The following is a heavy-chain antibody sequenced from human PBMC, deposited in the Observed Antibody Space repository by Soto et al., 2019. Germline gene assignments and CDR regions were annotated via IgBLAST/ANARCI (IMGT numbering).Heavy chain of an antibody. CDR1: GFTFSSYA. CDR2: ISGSGGST. V-gene: IGHV3-23*01. Sequence: EVQLLESGGGLVQPGGSLRLSCAASGFTFSSYAMSWVRQAPGKGLEWVSAISGSGGSTYYADSVKGRFTISRDNSQNTLYLQMNSLRAEDTAVYYCAIIGKGQIWSGYYYRWGQGTLVTVSS. J-gene: IGHJ4*02. CDR3: AIIGKGQIWSGYYYR. D-gene: IGHD3-22*01.